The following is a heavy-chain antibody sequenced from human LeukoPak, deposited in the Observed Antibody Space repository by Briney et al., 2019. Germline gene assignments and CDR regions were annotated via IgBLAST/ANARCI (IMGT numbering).Heavy chain of an antibody. D-gene: IGHD7-27*01. CDR2: VDPEDGET. CDR1: GYTFTDYY. Sequence: ASVKVSCKVSGYTFTDYYMHWVQQAPGKGLEWMGLVDPEDGETIYAEKFQGRVTITADTSTDTAYMELSSLRSEDTAVYYCARDVGRELGDYWGQGTLVTVSS. CDR3: ARDVGRELGDY. J-gene: IGHJ4*02. V-gene: IGHV1-69-2*01.